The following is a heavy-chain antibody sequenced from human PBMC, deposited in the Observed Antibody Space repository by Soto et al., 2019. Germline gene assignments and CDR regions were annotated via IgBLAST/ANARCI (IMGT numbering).Heavy chain of an antibody. Sequence: QEQLVESGGGWVKPGGSLRLSCAASGFTFSDYYIAWIRQAPGKGLEWISYISSTGIYKRYADSVKGRFTIARDNANNYRVLKMNGLGAADGAVYYWVRTLYGSGPSLGGWFHPWGQEPLVTVPS. J-gene: IGHJ5*02. CDR3: VRTLYGSGPSLGGWFHP. CDR2: ISSTGIYK. D-gene: IGHD3-10*01. CDR1: GFTFSDYY. V-gene: IGHV3-11*06.